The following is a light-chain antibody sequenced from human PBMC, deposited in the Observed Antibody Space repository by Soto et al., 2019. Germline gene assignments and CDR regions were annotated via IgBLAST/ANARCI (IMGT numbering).Light chain of an antibody. CDR1: QSVSTY. Sequence: EIVLTQSLATLSLSPGERATLSCRASQSVSTYLAWYQQKPGQAPRLLIYDASNRATGIPARFSGNGSGTDFTLTISSLVPEDFAVYYCQQRSNWPLTTFGPGTKVEFK. J-gene: IGKJ1*01. CDR3: QQRSNWPLTT. V-gene: IGKV3-11*01. CDR2: DAS.